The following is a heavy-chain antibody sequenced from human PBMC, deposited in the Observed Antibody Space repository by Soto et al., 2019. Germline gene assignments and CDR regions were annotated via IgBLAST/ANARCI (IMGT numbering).Heavy chain of an antibody. D-gene: IGHD3-22*01. V-gene: IGHV1-24*01. CDR1: GYTLTGLS. Sequence: GPSVKVSCKXSGYTLTGLSMHWVRQAPGKGLEWMGGFDPEDGETIYAQKFQGRVTMTEDTSTDTAYMELSSLRSEDTAVYYCATDREGNYYHSSGGYYFDYWGQGTLVTVSS. CDR2: FDPEDGET. J-gene: IGHJ4*02. CDR3: ATDREGNYYHSSGGYYFDY.